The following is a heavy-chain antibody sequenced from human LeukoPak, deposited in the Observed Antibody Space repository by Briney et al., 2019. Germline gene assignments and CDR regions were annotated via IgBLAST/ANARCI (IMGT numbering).Heavy chain of an antibody. CDR1: GFTFSSYS. CDR2: ISSSSSYI. CDR3: AGPCGSGGAFDI. J-gene: IGHJ3*02. Sequence: PGGSLRLSCAASGFTFSSYSMNWVRQAPGKGLEWVSSISSSSSYIYYADSVKGRFTISRDNAKNSLYLQMNSLRAEDTAVYYCAGPCGSGGAFDIWGQGTMVTVSS. D-gene: IGHD3-10*01. V-gene: IGHV3-21*01.